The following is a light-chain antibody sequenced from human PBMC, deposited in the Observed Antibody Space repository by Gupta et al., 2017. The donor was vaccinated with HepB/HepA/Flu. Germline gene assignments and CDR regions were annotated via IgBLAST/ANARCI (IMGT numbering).Light chain of an antibody. J-gene: IGKJ4*01. CDR1: QILVYSSDSNTY. Sequence: VVMTQSPPILPVTLAQPPSMSCRSSQILVYSSDSNTYLNWFHQRPGKSPRRLIYKVSKRESGVPDRFSGSGSGTDFTLTISRVEADDFGVYYCMQGTNWPLTFGGGTKVEIK. CDR3: MQGTNWPLT. V-gene: IGKV2-30*01. CDR2: KVS.